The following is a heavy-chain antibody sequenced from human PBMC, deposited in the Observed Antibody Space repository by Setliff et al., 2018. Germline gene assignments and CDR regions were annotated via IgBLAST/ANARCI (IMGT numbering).Heavy chain of an antibody. D-gene: IGHD4-17*01. CDR2: IHSNGIK. CDR3: VRDAGDGYGVDAYAGGGFDF. V-gene: IGHV4-4*07. J-gene: IGHJ3*01. CDR1: GTSINSYY. Sequence: SETLSLTCSVSGTSINSYYWTWIRQPPGKGLEWIGFIHSNGIKNYNPSLKSRVAMSVDTSKKQFSLKVTSVTAADTAVYYCVRDAGDGYGVDAYAGGGFDFWGQGTMVTVS.